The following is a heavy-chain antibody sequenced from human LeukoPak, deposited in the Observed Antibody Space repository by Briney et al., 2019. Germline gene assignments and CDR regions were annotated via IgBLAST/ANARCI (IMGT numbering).Heavy chain of an antibody. CDR1: GFTFSSYW. CDR3: ATSGGGGNYPLDY. Sequence: GGSLRLSCAASGFTFSSYWMHWVRQAPGKGLVWVSRINSDGSSTSYADSVKGRFTISRDNAKNSLFLQVNSLRAEDTALYYCATSGGGGNYPLDYWGQGTLVTVSS. J-gene: IGHJ4*02. D-gene: IGHD1-26*01. CDR2: INSDGSST. V-gene: IGHV3-74*01.